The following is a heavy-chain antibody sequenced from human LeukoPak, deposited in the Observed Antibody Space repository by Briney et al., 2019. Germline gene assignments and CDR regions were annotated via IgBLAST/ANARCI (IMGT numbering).Heavy chain of an antibody. CDR2: IIPIFGTA. D-gene: IGHD3-22*01. V-gene: IGHV1-69*13. Sequence: GASVKVSCKASGGTFSSYAISWVRQAPGQGLEWMGGIIPIFGTANYAQKFQGRVTITADESTSTAYMELSSLRSEDTAVYYRARGPGGYYDSSGYFYYYYGMDVWGQGTTVTVSS. J-gene: IGHJ6*02. CDR3: ARGPGGYYDSSGYFYYYYGMDV. CDR1: GGTFSSYA.